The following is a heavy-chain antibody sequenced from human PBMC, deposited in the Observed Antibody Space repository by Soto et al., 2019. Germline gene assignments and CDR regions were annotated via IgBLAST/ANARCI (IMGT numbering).Heavy chain of an antibody. CDR2: IYYSGST. CDR3: ARGHIVVVPAASFWFDP. J-gene: IGHJ5*02. Sequence: SETLSLTCTVSGGSISSYYWSWIRQPPGKGLEWIGYIYYSGSTNYNPSLKSRVTISVDTSKNQFSLKLSSVTAADTAVYYCARGHIVVVPAASFWFDPWGQGTLVTVSS. V-gene: IGHV4-59*01. CDR1: GGSISSYY. D-gene: IGHD2-2*01.